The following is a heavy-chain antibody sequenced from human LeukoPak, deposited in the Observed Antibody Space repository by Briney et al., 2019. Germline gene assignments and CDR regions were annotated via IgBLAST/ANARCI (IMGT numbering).Heavy chain of an antibody. Sequence: GGSLRLSCAASGVTFSSYEMNGGRQAPGKGLWWVSYISSSGSTIYYADSVKGRFTISRDNAKNSLYLQMNSLRAEDTAVYYCAELGITMIGGVWGKGTTVTISS. CDR3: AELGITMIGGV. CDR2: ISSSGSTI. V-gene: IGHV3-48*03. D-gene: IGHD3-10*02. CDR1: GVTFSSYE. J-gene: IGHJ6*04.